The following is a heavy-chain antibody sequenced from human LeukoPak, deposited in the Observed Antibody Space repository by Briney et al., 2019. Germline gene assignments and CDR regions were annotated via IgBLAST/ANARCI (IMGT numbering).Heavy chain of an antibody. J-gene: IGHJ4*02. D-gene: IGHD2-8*01. V-gene: IGHV3-30-3*02. CDR2: ISYDGSSK. CDR1: GFTFSNSA. CDR3: TEERDRDGYFRY. Sequence: PGRSLRLSCAASGFTFSNSAMHWVRQAPGKGLEWMTFISYDGSSKYYADAAKGRFTISRDDSKHTLYLEMSSLGLQDTAVYYCTEERDRDGYFRYWGQGTLVTVSS.